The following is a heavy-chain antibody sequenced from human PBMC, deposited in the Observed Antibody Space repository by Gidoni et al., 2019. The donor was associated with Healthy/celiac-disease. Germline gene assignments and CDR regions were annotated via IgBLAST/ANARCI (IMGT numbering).Heavy chain of an antibody. V-gene: IGHV4-59*01. CDR2: IYYSGST. Sequence: QVQLQESGPGLVKPSETLSLTCTVSGGSISSYYWSWIRQPPGKGLEWIGYIYYSGSTNYNPSLKSRVTISVDTSKNQFSLKLSSVTAADTAVYYCARDLPGMIPNWSQGTLVTVSS. CDR3: ARDLPGMIPN. CDR1: GGSISSYY. J-gene: IGHJ4*02. D-gene: IGHD3-22*01.